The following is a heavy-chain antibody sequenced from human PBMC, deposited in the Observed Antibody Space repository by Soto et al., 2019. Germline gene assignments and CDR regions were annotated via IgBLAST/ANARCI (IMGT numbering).Heavy chain of an antibody. V-gene: IGHV1-8*01. Sequence: QVQLVQSGAEVKKPGASVKVSCKASGYTFTSYDINWVRQATGQALEWMGWMNPNSGNTGYAQKFQGRVTMTRNTSISTAYMELSSLRSEDTAVYYCARVLVVAATRYWYFDLWGRGTLVTVSS. J-gene: IGHJ2*01. CDR2: MNPNSGNT. CDR1: GYTFTSYD. D-gene: IGHD2-15*01. CDR3: ARVLVVAATRYWYFDL.